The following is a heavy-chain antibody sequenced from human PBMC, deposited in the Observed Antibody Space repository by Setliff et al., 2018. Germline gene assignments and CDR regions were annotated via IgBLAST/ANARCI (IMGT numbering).Heavy chain of an antibody. D-gene: IGHD1-26*01. Sequence: SETLSLTCSVAGDSMSNFFWSWIRQPPGKGLEWIGYYRGGITNYSPSLRSRVTMSADRSRNQFSLNLNSVTAADTAIYYCARGLNSEGWTFRYWSQGILVTVSS. CDR2: YRGGIT. V-gene: IGHV4-4*08. J-gene: IGHJ4*02. CDR1: GDSMSNFF. CDR3: ARGLNSEGWTFRY.